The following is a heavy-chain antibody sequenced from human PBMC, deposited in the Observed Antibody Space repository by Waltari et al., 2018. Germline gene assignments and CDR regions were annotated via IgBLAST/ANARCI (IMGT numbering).Heavy chain of an antibody. CDR2: IYYSGST. CDR3: ARVKIFGVVRGYFDL. D-gene: IGHD3-3*01. Sequence: QVQLQESGPGLVKPSETLSLTCTVSGGSISSYYWSWIRQPPGKGLEWIGYIYYSGSTNYNPSLKSRVTISVDTSKNQFSLKLSSVTAADTAVYYCARVKIFGVVRGYFDLWGRGTLVTVSS. V-gene: IGHV4-59*01. CDR1: GGSISSYY. J-gene: IGHJ2*01.